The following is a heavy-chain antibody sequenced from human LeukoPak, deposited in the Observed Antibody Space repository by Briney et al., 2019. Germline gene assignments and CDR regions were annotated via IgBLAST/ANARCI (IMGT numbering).Heavy chain of an antibody. CDR2: IYHSGTT. J-gene: IGHJ5*02. D-gene: IGHD3-9*01. CDR3: ARDYDVLTAYPPTQLFDP. Sequence: SETLSLTCTVSGYSISSGSYWGWIRQPPGKGLEWIGSIYHSGTTRCNPSLKSRVTISVDTSKNQFSLKLSSVTAADTAVYYCARDYDVLTAYPPTQLFDPWGQGTLVTVSS. V-gene: IGHV4-38-2*02. CDR1: GYSISSGSY.